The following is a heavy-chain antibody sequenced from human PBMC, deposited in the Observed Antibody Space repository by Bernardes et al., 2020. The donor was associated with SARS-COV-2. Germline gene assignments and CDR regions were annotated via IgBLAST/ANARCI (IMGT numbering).Heavy chain of an antibody. J-gene: IGHJ5*02. Sequence: SETLHLTCTASGGSISSGSYYGSWRRQPAGKGLEWIGRIYTSGSTNHNPSLKSRVTISVDTSKNQFSLKLSSVTAADTAVYYCARAGWLRGWFDPWGQGTLVTVSS. CDR3: ARAGWLRGWFDP. D-gene: IGHD5-12*01. CDR2: IYTSGST. CDR1: GGSISSGSYY. V-gene: IGHV4-61*02.